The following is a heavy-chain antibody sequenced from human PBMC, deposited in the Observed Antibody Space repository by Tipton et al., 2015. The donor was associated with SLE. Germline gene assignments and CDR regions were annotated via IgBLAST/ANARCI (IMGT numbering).Heavy chain of an antibody. V-gene: IGHV3-74*01. CDR1: GFTFHKYW. CDR2: LRTDGSVT. D-gene: IGHD6-19*01. CDR3: ARAPTISVAGTTYPFGMDV. Sequence: SLRLSCAASGFTFHKYWQHWFRQAPGKGLVWVSRLRTDGSVTTYADSVKGRLTISRDNAKNTLYLQMRSLRDEDTGIYCCARAPTISVAGTTYPFGMDVWGPGTRVTVSS. J-gene: IGHJ6*02.